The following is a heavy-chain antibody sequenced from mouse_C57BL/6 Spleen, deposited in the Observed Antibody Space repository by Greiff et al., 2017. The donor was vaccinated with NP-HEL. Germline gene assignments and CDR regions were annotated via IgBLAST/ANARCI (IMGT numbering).Heavy chain of an antibody. Sequence: QVQLQQPGAELVRPGSSVKLSCKASGYTFTSYWMHWVKQRPIQGLEWIGNIDPSDSETHYNQKFKDKATLTVDKSSSTAYMQLSMLTSEDSAVYYCARSYSSGYHYAMDYWGQGTSVTVSS. CDR2: IDPSDSET. CDR1: GYTFTSYW. D-gene: IGHD3-2*02. CDR3: ARSYSSGYHYAMDY. V-gene: IGHV1-52*01. J-gene: IGHJ4*01.